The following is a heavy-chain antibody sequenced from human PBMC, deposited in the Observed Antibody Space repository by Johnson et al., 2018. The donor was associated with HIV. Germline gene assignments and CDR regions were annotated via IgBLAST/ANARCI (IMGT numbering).Heavy chain of an antibody. CDR2: INWSGGGT. CDR3: AKGGGQPLAHAFDI. CDR1: GFTFSSYA. J-gene: IGHJ3*02. V-gene: IGHV3-20*04. D-gene: IGHD6-13*01. Sequence: MMLVESGGGLVQPGGSLRLSCAASGFTFSSYAMSWVRQVPGKGLEWVSGINWSGGGTASADSVKGRFTVSSDNAKNSLYLQMNSLRAEDPALFYWAKGGGQPLAHAFDIWGQGTMVNVSS.